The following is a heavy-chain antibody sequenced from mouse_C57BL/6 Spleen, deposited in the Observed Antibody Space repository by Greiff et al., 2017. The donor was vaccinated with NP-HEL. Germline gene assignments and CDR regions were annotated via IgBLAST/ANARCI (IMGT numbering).Heavy chain of an antibody. V-gene: IGHV1-53*01. CDR2: INPSNGGT. J-gene: IGHJ4*01. Sequence: QVQLQQPGTELVKPGASGYTFTSYWMHWVKQRPGQGLEWIGNINPSNGGTNYNEKFKSKATLTVDKSSSTAYMQLSSLTSEDSAVYYCARPYYSNYYAMDYWGQGTSVTVSS. CDR3: ARPYYSNYYAMDY. CDR1: GYTFTSYW. D-gene: IGHD2-5*01.